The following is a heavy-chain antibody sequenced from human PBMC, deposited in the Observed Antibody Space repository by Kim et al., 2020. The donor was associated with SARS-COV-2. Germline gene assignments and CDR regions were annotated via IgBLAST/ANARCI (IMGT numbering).Heavy chain of an antibody. CDR3: ARFSERYYDILTGFDY. D-gene: IGHD3-9*01. Sequence: LKSRVTISVDTSKNQFSLKLGSVTAADTAVYYCARFSERYYDILTGFDYWGQGTLVTVSS. J-gene: IGHJ4*02. V-gene: IGHV4-34*01.